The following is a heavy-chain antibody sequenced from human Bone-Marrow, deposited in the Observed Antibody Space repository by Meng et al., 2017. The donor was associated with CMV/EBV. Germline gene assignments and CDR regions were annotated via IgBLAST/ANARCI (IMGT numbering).Heavy chain of an antibody. CDR1: GYTFTGYY. J-gene: IGHJ5*02. CDR3: ASDCGRDEWELRGWFDP. CDR2: INPNSGGT. Sequence: ASVKVSCKASGYTFTGYYMHWVRQAPGQGLEWMGWINPNSGGTNYAQKFQGRVTMTRDTSISTAYMELSRLRSDDTAVYYCASDCGRDEWELRGWFDPWGQGTLVTVSS. D-gene: IGHD1-26*01. V-gene: IGHV1-2*02.